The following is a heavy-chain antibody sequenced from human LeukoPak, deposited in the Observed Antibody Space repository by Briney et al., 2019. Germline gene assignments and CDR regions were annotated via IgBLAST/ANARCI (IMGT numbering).Heavy chain of an antibody. V-gene: IGHV1-18*01. D-gene: IGHD3-3*01. J-gene: IGHJ4*02. CDR3: ARSITIFGVVRSDYFDY. CDR2: ISAYNGNT. CDR1: GYTFTSYG. Sequence: ASVKVSCKASGYTFTSYGISWVRQAPGQGLEWMGWISAYNGNTNYAQKLQGRVTMTTDTSTSTAYMELRSLRSDDTAVYYCARSITIFGVVRSDYFDYWGQGTLVTVSS.